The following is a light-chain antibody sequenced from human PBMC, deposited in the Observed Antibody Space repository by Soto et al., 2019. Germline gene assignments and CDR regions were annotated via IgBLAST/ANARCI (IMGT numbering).Light chain of an antibody. Sequence: EIVLTQSPATLSLSPGERATLSCRASQSVSSYLAWYQQKPGQAPRLLIYDASNMATGIPARFSGSGSGTDLTLTSSSLEPEDFAVYYCQQRSNWPPWTFGQGTKVEIK. V-gene: IGKV3-11*01. CDR3: QQRSNWPPWT. CDR2: DAS. J-gene: IGKJ1*01. CDR1: QSVSSY.